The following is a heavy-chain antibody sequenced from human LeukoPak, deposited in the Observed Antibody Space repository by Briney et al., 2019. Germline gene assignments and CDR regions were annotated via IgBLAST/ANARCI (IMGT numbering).Heavy chain of an antibody. CDR3: ARGYLEGVDY. CDR2: IYSGGST. D-gene: IGHD3-10*01. CDR1: GFTVSSNY. J-gene: IGHJ4*02. Sequence: PGGSLRLSCAASGFTVSSNYMSWVRQAPGKGLEWVSIIYSGGSTFYEESGKGRFTISRDNSKNTLYLQMNSLRAEGTAVYYCARGYLEGVDYWGQGTLVTVSS. V-gene: IGHV3-53*01.